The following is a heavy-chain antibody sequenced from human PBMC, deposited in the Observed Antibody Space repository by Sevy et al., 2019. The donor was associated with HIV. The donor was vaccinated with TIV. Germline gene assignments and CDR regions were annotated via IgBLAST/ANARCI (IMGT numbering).Heavy chain of an antibody. D-gene: IGHD3-9*01. Sequence: SETLSLRCPVSTGSISSYHWTWIRQPPGKALQWIGYIYYTGTTNYNPSLKGRVNISIDTSANEFSLKLTSVTTADTAVYYCARGLAEADAPLDSWGQGTLVTVSS. J-gene: IGHJ4*02. CDR3: ARGLAEADAPLDS. CDR2: IYYTGTT. CDR1: TGSISSYH. V-gene: IGHV4-59*01.